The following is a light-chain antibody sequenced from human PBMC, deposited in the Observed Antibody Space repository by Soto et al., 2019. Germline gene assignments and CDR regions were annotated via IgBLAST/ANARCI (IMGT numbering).Light chain of an antibody. CDR2: DVS. CDR3: SSYIGSGTRV. Sequence: QSALTQPASVSGSPGQSITISCTGTSSDVGRYNYVSWYQQHPGKAPKLMIHDVSNRPSGVSNRFSGSKSGNTASLTISGLQAEDEADYYCSSYIGSGTRVFGTGTKLTVL. CDR1: SSDVGRYNY. V-gene: IGLV2-14*01. J-gene: IGLJ1*01.